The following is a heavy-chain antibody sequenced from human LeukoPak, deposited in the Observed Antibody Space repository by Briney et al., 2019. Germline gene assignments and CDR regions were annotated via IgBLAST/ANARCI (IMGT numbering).Heavy chain of an antibody. Sequence: ASVKLSCKASGYTFTSYGISWVRHAPGQGLEWMGWTSAYNGNTNYAQKLQGRVTMTTDTSTSTAYMERRSLRSDDTAVYYCARTPDLGTDIVATIGYFDYWGQGTLVTVSS. CDR3: ARTPDLGTDIVATIGYFDY. CDR1: GYTFTSYG. V-gene: IGHV1-18*01. J-gene: IGHJ4*02. CDR2: TSAYNGNT. D-gene: IGHD5-12*01.